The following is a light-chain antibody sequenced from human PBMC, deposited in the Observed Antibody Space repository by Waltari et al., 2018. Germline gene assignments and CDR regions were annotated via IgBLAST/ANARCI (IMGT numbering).Light chain of an antibody. V-gene: IGLV2-14*01. CDR3: SSYTSSSTYV. CDR2: EVS. Sequence: QSALTQPASVSGSPGQSITISCTGTSSDVGGYNYVSWYQQHPGKAPKLRIFEVSTRPQGVSNRFAGSKSGNTASLTISGLQAEDEADYYCSSYTSSSTYVFGTGTKVTVL. CDR1: SSDVGGYNY. J-gene: IGLJ1*01.